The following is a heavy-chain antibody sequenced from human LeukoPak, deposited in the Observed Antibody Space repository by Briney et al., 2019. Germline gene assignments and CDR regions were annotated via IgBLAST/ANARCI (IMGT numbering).Heavy chain of an antibody. Sequence: GGSLRLSCAASGFTFSSYGMHWVRQAPGKGLEWVAFIRYDGSNKYYADSVKGRFTISRDNSKNTLYLQMNSLRAEDTAVYYCAKTLSVSLYYDFWSGGDDYWGQGTLVTVSS. CDR1: GFTFSSYG. CDR2: IRYDGSNK. D-gene: IGHD3-3*01. V-gene: IGHV3-30*02. CDR3: AKTLSVSLYYDFWSGGDDY. J-gene: IGHJ4*02.